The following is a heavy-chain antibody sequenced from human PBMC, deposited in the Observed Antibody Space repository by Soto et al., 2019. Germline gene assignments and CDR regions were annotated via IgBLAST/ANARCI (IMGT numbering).Heavy chain of an antibody. V-gene: IGHV4-30-4*01. J-gene: IGHJ6*02. CDR2: IHYRGDT. CDR1: GGSITSGDYY. CDR3: ARKEYGGYDGLDV. Sequence: SETLSLTCTVSGGSITSGDYYWSWIRQPPGKGLEWIGCIHYRGDTYSNPSLKSRVATSVDTSKNQFSLRLSSVTAADTAVYYCARKEYGGYDGLDVWGHGTTVTVSS. D-gene: IGHD4-17*01.